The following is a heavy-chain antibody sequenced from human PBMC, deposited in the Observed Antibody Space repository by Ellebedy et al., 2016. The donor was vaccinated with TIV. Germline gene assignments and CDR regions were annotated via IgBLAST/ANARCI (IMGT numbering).Heavy chain of an antibody. V-gene: IGHV3-11*05. D-gene: IGHD4-23*01. CDR2: ICNSGTYT. CDR1: GFSFSGFY. J-gene: IGHJ4*02. Sequence: PGGSLRLSCSASGFSFSGFYMTWVRQAPGKGLEWIAYICNSGTYTKYADSVKGRFTISRDSSKNTLYLQMNSLRAEDTAVYYCERDAAGNGGKLDYWGQGALVTVSS. CDR3: ERDAAGNGGKLDY.